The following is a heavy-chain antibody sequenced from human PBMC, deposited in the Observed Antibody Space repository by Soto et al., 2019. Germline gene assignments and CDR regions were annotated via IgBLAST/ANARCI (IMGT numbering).Heavy chain of an antibody. CDR3: GKGSWNVEMSIDS. CDR2: INGGGGLT. Sequence: EVQLLESGGTVVQPGGSLRLSCAASGFTFSSHGMTWVRQAPGKGLEWVSAINGGGGLTYYGNSVKGRFTISRDNSNNTLYLTMTNLRADDTAVYYCGKGSWNVEMSIDSWGQGVLVAVSS. D-gene: IGHD1-1*01. J-gene: IGHJ4*02. V-gene: IGHV3-23*01. CDR1: GFTFSSHG.